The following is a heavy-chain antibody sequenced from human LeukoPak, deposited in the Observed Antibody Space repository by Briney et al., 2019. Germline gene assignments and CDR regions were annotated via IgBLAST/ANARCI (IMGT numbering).Heavy chain of an antibody. J-gene: IGHJ4*02. D-gene: IGHD4/OR15-4a*01. V-gene: IGHV3-48*01. Sequence: PGGSLRLSCETSGFTFSTYTMNWVRQAPGKGLEWVSYISSSSGTIYYADSVKGRFTISRDNAKNSLYLQMNSLRAEDTAVYYCAREWRGAFDYWGQGTLVTVSS. CDR1: GFTFSTYT. CDR2: ISSSSGTI. CDR3: AREWRGAFDY.